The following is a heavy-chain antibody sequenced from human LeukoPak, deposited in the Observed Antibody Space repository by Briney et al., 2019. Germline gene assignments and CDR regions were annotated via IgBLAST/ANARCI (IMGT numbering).Heavy chain of an antibody. J-gene: IGHJ4*02. CDR2: IYPRDGST. V-gene: IGHV1-46*01. D-gene: IGHD4-11*01. Sequence: GASVKVSCKASGYTFTSNYIHWVRQAPGQGLEWMGMIYPRDGSTSYAQKFQGRVTVTRDTSTSTVHMELSGLRSEDTAVYYCAITPHISSYARFEYWGQGTQVTVSS. CDR1: GYTFTSNY. CDR3: AITPHISSYARFEY.